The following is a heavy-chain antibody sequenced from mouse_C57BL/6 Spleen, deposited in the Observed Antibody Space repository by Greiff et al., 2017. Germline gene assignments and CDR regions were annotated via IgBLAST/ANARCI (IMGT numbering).Heavy chain of an antibody. V-gene: IGHV5-17*01. CDR1: GSTFSDYG. D-gene: IGHD2-5*01. CDR2: ISRCSCTI. CDR3: ARDSNCFDY. Sequence: EVKLVESGGGLVKPGGFLKLSCAASGSTFSDYGMHWVRLAPEKGLEWVAYISRCSCTIYYTDTVKGRVTISRDNAKNTLFPQMTSLRSEDTAMYYCARDSNCFDYWGQGTTLTVSS. J-gene: IGHJ2*01.